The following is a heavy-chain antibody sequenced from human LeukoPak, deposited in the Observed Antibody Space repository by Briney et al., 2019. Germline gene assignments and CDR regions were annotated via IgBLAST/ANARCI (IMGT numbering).Heavy chain of an antibody. Sequence: SETLSLTCTVSGGSISSRSYYWGWIRQPPGKGLEWIGTIYCSGSTNYNPSLKSRVTISIDTSKNQFSLKLSSVTAADTAIYYCAKMGNPAAVTTDYWGQGTPVTVSS. CDR2: IYCSGST. CDR1: GGSISSRSYY. V-gene: IGHV4-39*07. CDR3: AKMGNPAAVTTDY. J-gene: IGHJ4*02. D-gene: IGHD4-17*01.